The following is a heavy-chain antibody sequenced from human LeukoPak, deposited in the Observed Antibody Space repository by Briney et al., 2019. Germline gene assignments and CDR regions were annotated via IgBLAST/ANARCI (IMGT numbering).Heavy chain of an antibody. J-gene: IGHJ4*02. V-gene: IGHV3-33*01. CDR2: IWYDGGNK. CDR1: GFTFSSYG. CDR3: ARPRGGYGDYGHFDY. Sequence: GRSLRLPCAASGFTFSSYGMHWVRQAPGKGLEWVAVIWYDGGNKYYADSAKGRFTISRDNSKNTLYLQMNSLRAEDTAVYYCARPRGGYGDYGHFDYWGQGTLVTVSS. D-gene: IGHD4-17*01.